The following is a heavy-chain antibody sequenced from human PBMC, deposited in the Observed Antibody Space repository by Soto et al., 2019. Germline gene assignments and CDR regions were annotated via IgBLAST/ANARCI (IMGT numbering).Heavy chain of an antibody. CDR1: GGSISSGGYY. Sequence: QVQLQESGPGLVKPSQTLSLSCTVSGGSISSGGYYWSWIRQHPGKGLEWIGDIYYSGGTYYNPSLKSRVTISVDTSKKQFSLKLSSVTAADTAVYYCARGLELAEYYYYNYMDVWGKGTTVTVSS. V-gene: IGHV4-31*03. CDR3: ARGLELAEYYYYNYMDV. J-gene: IGHJ6*03. CDR2: IYYSGGT. D-gene: IGHD1-7*01.